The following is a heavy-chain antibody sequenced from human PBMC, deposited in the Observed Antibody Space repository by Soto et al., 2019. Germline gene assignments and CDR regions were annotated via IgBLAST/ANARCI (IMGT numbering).Heavy chain of an antibody. CDR1: GGSISSGDYY. V-gene: IGHV4-30-4*01. CDR2: IYYSGST. D-gene: IGHD3-3*01. CDR3: ARASLEDFWSGQGWFDP. Sequence: LSLTCTVSGGSISSGDYYWSWIRQPPGKGLEWIGYIYYSGSTYYNPSLKSRVTISVDTSKNQFSLKLSSVTAADTAVYYCARASLEDFWSGQGWFDPWGQGTLVTVSS. J-gene: IGHJ5*02.